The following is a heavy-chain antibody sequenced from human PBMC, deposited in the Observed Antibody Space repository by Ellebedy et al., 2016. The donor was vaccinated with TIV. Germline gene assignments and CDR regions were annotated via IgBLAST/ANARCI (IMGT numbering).Heavy chain of an antibody. V-gene: IGHV3-33*03. Sequence: PGGSLRLSCTASGITFSTHNLHWVRHAPGKGLEWVAVIGHDGSNKYYAASLEGRFTISRDNTRNSLYLQMNSLRADDTAVYYCTKDGSGTMNLWGQGTLVTVSS. D-gene: IGHD1-1*01. CDR2: IGHDGSNK. CDR3: TKDGSGTMNL. J-gene: IGHJ4*02. CDR1: GITFSTHN.